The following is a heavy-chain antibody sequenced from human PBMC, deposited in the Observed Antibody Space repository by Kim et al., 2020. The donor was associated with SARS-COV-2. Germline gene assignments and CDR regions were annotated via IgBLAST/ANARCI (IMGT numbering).Heavy chain of an antibody. J-gene: IGHJ4*02. D-gene: IGHD4-4*01. CDR3: ARDPTDEIDY. CDR2: IYYSGST. V-gene: IGHV4-39*07. Sequence: SETLSLTCTVSGGSISSSSYYWGWIRQPPGKGLEWIGSIYYSGSTYYNPSLKSRVTISVDTSKNQFSLKLSSVTAADTAVYYCARDPTDEIDYWGQGTLVTVSS. CDR1: GGSISSSSYY.